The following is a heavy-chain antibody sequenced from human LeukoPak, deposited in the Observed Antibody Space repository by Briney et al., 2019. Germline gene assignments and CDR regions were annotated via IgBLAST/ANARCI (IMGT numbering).Heavy chain of an antibody. Sequence: GGSLRLSCAASGISFRNYAMSWVRQAPARGPEWVSSLRGNDETFYADSVRGRFTLSRDDSRNTVYLQLNNLRVEDTAIYYCARASWVSDPDAVRWGQGTQVTVSS. CDR2: LRGNDET. J-gene: IGHJ4*02. V-gene: IGHV3-23*01. CDR3: ARASWVSDPDAVR. D-gene: IGHD3-10*01. CDR1: GISFRNYA.